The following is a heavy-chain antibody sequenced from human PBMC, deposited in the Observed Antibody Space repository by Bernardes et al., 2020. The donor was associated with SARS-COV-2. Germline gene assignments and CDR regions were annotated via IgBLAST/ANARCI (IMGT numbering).Heavy chain of an antibody. CDR1: GFAFSDYS. CDR3: ARIDEVTGRDY. V-gene: IGHV3-64*02. CDR2: VSTNVGST. Sequence: GGSLRLSCAASGFAFSDYSMHWVRQAPGKGLEYVSTVSTNVGSTYYADSVKGRFTISRDNARNLLYLQMNSLRAEDTAVYYCARIDEVTGRDYWGQGTLVTVSS. J-gene: IGHJ4*02. D-gene: IGHD6-19*01.